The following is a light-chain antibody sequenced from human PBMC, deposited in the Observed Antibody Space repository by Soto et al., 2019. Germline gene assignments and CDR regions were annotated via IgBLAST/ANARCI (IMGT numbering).Light chain of an antibody. Sequence: VLTQPPSVSAAPGQKVTISCSGTSSNIGNNYVSWYQQLPGTAPKLLIYDNNKRPSGIPDRFSGSKSGTSATPGITGLQTGDEADYYCGTWDSSLSVHVFXTGTKVTVL. CDR1: SSNIGNNY. CDR3: GTWDSSLSVHV. CDR2: DNN. V-gene: IGLV1-51*01. J-gene: IGLJ1*01.